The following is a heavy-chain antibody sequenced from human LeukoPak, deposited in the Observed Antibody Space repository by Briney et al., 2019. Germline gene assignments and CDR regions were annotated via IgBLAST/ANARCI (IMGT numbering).Heavy chain of an antibody. CDR3: ARDRYCSGGSCYSAGWFDP. D-gene: IGHD2-15*01. CDR1: GGTFSSYA. CDR2: IIPIFGTA. V-gene: IGHV1-69*06. J-gene: IGHJ5*02. Sequence: SVKVSCKASGGTFSSYAISWVRQAPGQGLEWMGGIIPIFGTANYAQKFQGRVTITADKSTSTAYMELSSLRSEDTAVYYCARDRYCSGGSCYSAGWFDPWGQGTLVTVSS.